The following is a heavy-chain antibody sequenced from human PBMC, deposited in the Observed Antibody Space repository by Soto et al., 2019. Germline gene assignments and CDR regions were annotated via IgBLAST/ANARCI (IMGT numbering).Heavy chain of an antibody. Sequence: GVPVKLAWKASGWASAWYGVVWVRQAPGQGLEWMGWISAYNGNTNYAQKLQGRVTMTTDTSTSTAYMELRSLRSDDTAVYYCARVIHVHALDPWGQGTLVTVS. CDR3: ARVIHVHALDP. V-gene: IGHV1-18*04. D-gene: IGHD3-16*01. CDR1: GWASAWYG. J-gene: IGHJ5*02. CDR2: ISAYNGNT.